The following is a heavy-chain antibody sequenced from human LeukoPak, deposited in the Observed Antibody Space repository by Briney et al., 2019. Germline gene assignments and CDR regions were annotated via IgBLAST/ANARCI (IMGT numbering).Heavy chain of an antibody. D-gene: IGHD4-11*01. CDR2: IYRKGDIT. Sequence: PGGSLRLSCAASGFTFDDYGMSWVRQAPGQGLEWVSHIYRKGDITRYADSVKGRFTSSRDNAKNSLYLQMNSLRVEDTALYYCARGLQYFEHWGQGVLVTVSS. CDR3: ARGLQYFEH. J-gene: IGHJ4*02. CDR1: GFTFDDYG. V-gene: IGHV3-20*04.